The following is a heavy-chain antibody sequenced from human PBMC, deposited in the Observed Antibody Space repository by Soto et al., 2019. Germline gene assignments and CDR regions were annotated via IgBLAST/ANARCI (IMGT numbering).Heavy chain of an antibody. CDR1: GFTFSSFA. CDR2: VSYDGGTK. V-gene: IGHV3-30*03. Sequence: GALRLSCAASGFTFSSFAMHWVRQAPGKGLEWVAIVSYDGGTKYYADSVKGRFTISRDNSKNTLYLQMNSLRTEDTAVYYCARLYSSSWRSPFDYWGQGTLVTVSS. J-gene: IGHJ4*02. CDR3: ARLYSSSWRSPFDY. D-gene: IGHD6-13*01.